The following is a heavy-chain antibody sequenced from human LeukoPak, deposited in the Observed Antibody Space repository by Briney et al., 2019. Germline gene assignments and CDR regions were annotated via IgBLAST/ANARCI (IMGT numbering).Heavy chain of an antibody. CDR3: ARILGSPLSPIGYYFDY. J-gene: IGHJ4*02. Sequence: NPSETLSLTCTVSGGSISSYYLSWIRQPAGKGLEWIGRIYSRGTTYNPSLKDRVTMSADTSRNHVSLTLNSVTAADTAVYYCARILGSPLSPIGYYFDYWGQGTLVTVSS. D-gene: IGHD3-10*01. CDR2: IYSRGT. V-gene: IGHV4-4*07. CDR1: GGSISSYY.